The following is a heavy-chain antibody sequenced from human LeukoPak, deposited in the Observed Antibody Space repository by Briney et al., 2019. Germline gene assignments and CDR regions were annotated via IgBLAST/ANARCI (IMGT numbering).Heavy chain of an antibody. CDR2: INHSGST. Sequence: PSETLSLTCAVYGGSFSGYYWSWIRQPPGKGLEWIGEINHSGSTNYNPSLKSRVTISVDTSKNQFSLKLSSVTAADTAVYYCARSRRFYCYYYGMDVWGQGTTVTVSS. V-gene: IGHV4-34*01. J-gene: IGHJ6*02. CDR1: GGSFSGYY. CDR3: ARSRRFYCYYYGMDV.